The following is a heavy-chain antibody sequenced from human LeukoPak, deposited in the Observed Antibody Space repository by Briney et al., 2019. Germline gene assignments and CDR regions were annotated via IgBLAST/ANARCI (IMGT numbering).Heavy chain of an antibody. J-gene: IGHJ4*02. V-gene: IGHV3-23*01. CDR2: ISGTGGST. CDR3: ARELVAVSDTVGDF. D-gene: IGHD6-19*01. Sequence: GGSLRLSCAASGFTPSSYAMSWGRHAPGRGLGWGSAISGTGGSTSCADSVKGRFTISRNNAKNSLYLQMNSLRAEDTAVYYCARELVAVSDTVGDFWGQGALVTVSS. CDR1: GFTPSSYA.